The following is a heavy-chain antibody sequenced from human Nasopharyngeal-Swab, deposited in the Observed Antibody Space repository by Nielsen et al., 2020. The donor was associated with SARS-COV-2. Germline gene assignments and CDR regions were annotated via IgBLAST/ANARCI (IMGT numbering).Heavy chain of an antibody. CDR1: GFTFSSYW. CDR2: IKQDGSEK. V-gene: IGHV3-7*01. Sequence: GGSLRLSCAASGFTFSSYWMSWVRQAPGKGLEWVANIKQDGSEKYYVDSVKGRFTISRDNAKNSLYLQMNSLRAEDTAVCYCAREYCSSTSCYGDWFDPWGQGTLVTVSS. CDR3: AREYCSSTSCYGDWFDP. J-gene: IGHJ5*02. D-gene: IGHD2-2*01.